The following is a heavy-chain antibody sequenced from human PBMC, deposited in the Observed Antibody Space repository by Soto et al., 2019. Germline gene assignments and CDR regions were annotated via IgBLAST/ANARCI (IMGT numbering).Heavy chain of an antibody. CDR2: IIPMFGTT. Sequence: QVQLVQSGAEVKKPGSSVKVSCKASGGTFTGNPISWVRQAPGRGLEWMGGIIPMFGTTNYAQKFQGRVTITADESPTTAYMELNSLRSEDTAVYYCARENSIASLSYYYGMEVWGQGTTVTVSS. D-gene: IGHD6-6*01. CDR1: GGTFTGNP. J-gene: IGHJ6*02. V-gene: IGHV1-69*01. CDR3: ARENSIASLSYYYGMEV.